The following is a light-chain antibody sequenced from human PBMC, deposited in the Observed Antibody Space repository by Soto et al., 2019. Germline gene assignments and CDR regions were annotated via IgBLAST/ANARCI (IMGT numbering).Light chain of an antibody. CDR1: QTISSW. CDR2: AAS. J-gene: IGKJ1*01. CDR3: MQPLQSWT. V-gene: IGKV1-5*01. Sequence: PSTLSGSVGDRVTIPCRASQTISSWLAWYQQKPGKAPKLLIYAASSLQSGVPSRFSGSGSGTDFTLKISRVEAEDVGVYYCMQPLQSWTFGQGTK.